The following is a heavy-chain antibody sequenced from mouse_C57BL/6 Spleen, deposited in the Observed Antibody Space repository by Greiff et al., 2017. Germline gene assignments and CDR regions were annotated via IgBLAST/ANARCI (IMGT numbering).Heavy chain of an antibody. CDR1: GFTFSSYT. CDR2: ISGGGGNT. Sequence: EVKLVESGGGLVKPGGSLKLSCAASGFTFSSYTMSWVRQTPEKRLEWVATISGGGGNTYYPDSVKGRFTISSDNAKNTLYLQMSSLRSEDTALYYCARHADYYGSSYDWYFDVWGTGTTVTVSS. V-gene: IGHV5-9*01. CDR3: ARHADYYGSSYDWYFDV. J-gene: IGHJ1*03. D-gene: IGHD1-1*01.